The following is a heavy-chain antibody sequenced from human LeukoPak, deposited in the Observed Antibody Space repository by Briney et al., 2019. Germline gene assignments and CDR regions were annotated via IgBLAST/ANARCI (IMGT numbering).Heavy chain of an antibody. J-gene: IGHJ4*02. CDR3: ARDRGDGYPSYYFDY. V-gene: IGHV1-2*02. Sequence: ASVKVSCKTSGYTFTGYYMHWVRQAPGQGLEWMGWINPNSGGTNYAQKFQGRVTMTRDTSISTAYMELSRLRSDDTAVYYCARDRGDGYPSYYFDYWGQGTLVTVSS. CDR1: GYTFTGYY. D-gene: IGHD5-24*01. CDR2: INPNSGGT.